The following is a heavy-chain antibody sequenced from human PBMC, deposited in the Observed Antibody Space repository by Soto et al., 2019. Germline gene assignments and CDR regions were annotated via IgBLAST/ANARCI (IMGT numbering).Heavy chain of an antibody. V-gene: IGHV3-21*01. CDR2: ISSRSDI. CDR3: AREYTAWPLAYGLDV. D-gene: IGHD2-2*02. J-gene: IGHJ6*02. CDR1: GFTFSTYS. Sequence: NPSETLSLTCTVSGFTFSTYSINWVRQAPGKGLEWVSSISSRSDIYYADSVKGRFTISRDNAKNSVSLQMNSLRAEDTAVYYCAREYTAWPLAYGLDVWGQGTTVTVSS.